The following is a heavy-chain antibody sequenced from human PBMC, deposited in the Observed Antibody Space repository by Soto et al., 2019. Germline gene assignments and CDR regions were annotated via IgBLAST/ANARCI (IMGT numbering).Heavy chain of an antibody. Sequence: GESLKISCKGSGYSFTSYWIGWVRQMPGKGLEWMGIIYPGDSDTRYSPSFQGQVTISADKSISTAYLQWSSLKASDTAMYYCARLPDIVVVPAAMQRGGGEMDVRGKGATVTVFS. V-gene: IGHV5-51*01. D-gene: IGHD2-2*01. CDR2: IYPGDSDT. J-gene: IGHJ6*04. CDR3: ARLPDIVVVPAAMQRGGGEMDV. CDR1: GYSFTSYW.